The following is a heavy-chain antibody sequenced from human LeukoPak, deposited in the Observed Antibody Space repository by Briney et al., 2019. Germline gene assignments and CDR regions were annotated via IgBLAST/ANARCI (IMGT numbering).Heavy chain of an antibody. D-gene: IGHD2-2*01. CDR1: GFTFSSYA. J-gene: IGHJ4*02. V-gene: IGHV3-30*04. CDR2: ISYDGSHK. CDR3: AKDLEHSSTSPDY. Sequence: GGSLRLSCAASGFTFSSYAMHWVRQAPGKGLEWVAVISYDGSHKYYADSVKGRFTISRDNSKNTLYLQMNSLRAEDTAVYYCAKDLEHSSTSPDYWGQGTLVTVSS.